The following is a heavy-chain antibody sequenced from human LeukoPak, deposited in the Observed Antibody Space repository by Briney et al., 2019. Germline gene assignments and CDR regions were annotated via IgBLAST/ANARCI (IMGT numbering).Heavy chain of an antibody. J-gene: IGHJ3*02. CDR2: IHFSGTT. D-gene: IGHD5-18*01. V-gene: IGHV4-39*01. Sequence: PSETLSLTCTVSGGSIRSNTNFWGWNSSNYWGWIRQPPGKGLEWIGSIHFSGTTYYNPSLQSRLTISVDASKNQSSLKVTSVTATDTALYYCARQRDTASVGAFDIWGQGTMVTVSS. CDR1: GGSIRSNTNFWGWNSSNY. CDR3: ARQRDTASVGAFDI.